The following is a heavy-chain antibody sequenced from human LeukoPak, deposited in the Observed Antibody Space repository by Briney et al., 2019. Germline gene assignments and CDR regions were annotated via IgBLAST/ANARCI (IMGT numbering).Heavy chain of an antibody. CDR2: LKKKTDGGIT. D-gene: IGHD3-16*01. J-gene: IGHJ4*02. V-gene: IGHV3-15*01. CDR1: GFTFSNAW. Sequence: PGGSLRLSCAASGFTFSNAWMNWVRQAPGKGLEWVARLKKKTDGGITDYAAPVKGRFTISRDDSRNMLYLQMDSLKTEDTAIYYCTTFSYVLDYWGQGTLVTVSS. CDR3: TTFSYVLDY.